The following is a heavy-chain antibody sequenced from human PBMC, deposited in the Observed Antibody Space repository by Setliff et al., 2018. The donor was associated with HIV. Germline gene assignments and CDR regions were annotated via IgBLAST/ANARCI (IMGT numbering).Heavy chain of an antibody. D-gene: IGHD3-10*01. CDR3: ACGETGFDY. V-gene: IGHV1-46*01. J-gene: IGHJ4*02. CDR2: INPSGGGT. CDR1: GYSFTKYY. Sequence: SVKVSCKVSGYSFTKYYIHWVRHAPGRGFEWMGVINPSGGGTTYALKFQDRVTVTKDTSTTTVYLDLSSLRSEDTALYYCACGETGFDYWGQGTLVTVSS.